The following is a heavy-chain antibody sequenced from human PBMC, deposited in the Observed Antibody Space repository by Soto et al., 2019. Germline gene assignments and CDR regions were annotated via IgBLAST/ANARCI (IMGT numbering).Heavy chain of an antibody. CDR3: ARAYGPTY. CDR2: INQSGST. V-gene: IGHV4-4*02. Sequence: QVQLQESGPGLVRPSGTLSLTCAVSGDSISSSNWWNWVRQPPGKGLEWIAEINQSGSTNYNPSLKSRATLSVDKSTNPFSLRLTSVTAADTAIYYCARAYGPTYWGQGTPVTVSS. J-gene: IGHJ4*02. D-gene: IGHD4-17*01. CDR1: GDSISSSNW.